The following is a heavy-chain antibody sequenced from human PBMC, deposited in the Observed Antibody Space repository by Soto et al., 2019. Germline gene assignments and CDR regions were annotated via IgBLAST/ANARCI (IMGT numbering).Heavy chain of an antibody. CDR3: ARGQRFSDWFDP. V-gene: IGHV4-4*07. J-gene: IGHJ5*02. D-gene: IGHD3-3*01. CDR1: GCAINSYY. CDR2: IYSSGST. Sequence: SVTLSLTCTIYGCAINSYYWTWIRQPAGKGLEWIGRIYSSGSTKYNPSLQSRVTMLLDTSKNQFSLRLTSVTAADTAVYYCARGQRFSDWFDPWGQGTWVTVS.